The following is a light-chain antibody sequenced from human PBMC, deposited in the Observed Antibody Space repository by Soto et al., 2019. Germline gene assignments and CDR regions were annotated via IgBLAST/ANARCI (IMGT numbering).Light chain of an antibody. Sequence: SYTLTQPPSVSAAPGQTASIACGGDRIGSKSVHWYQQKAGQAPVLVVYDDSDRPSGIPERFSGSNSQSTATLTISRVEAGDEADYFCQVWDSSTDHAVFGGGTK. CDR1: RIGSKS. CDR2: DDS. CDR3: QVWDSSTDHAV. J-gene: IGLJ2*01. V-gene: IGLV3-21*02.